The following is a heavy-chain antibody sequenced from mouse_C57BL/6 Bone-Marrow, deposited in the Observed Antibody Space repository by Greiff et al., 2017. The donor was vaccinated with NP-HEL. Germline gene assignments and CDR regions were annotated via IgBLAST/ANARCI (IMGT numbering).Heavy chain of an antibody. CDR3: ARYGIYLSLFDF. V-gene: IGHV1-61*01. CDR1: GYTFTNYW. J-gene: IGHJ2*01. CDR2: IFPSDSET. Sequence: QVQLQQPGAELVRPGSSVKLSCKASGYTFTNYWLDWVKQRPGPGLEWIGNIFPSDSETPYNQKFKDKATLTVDISSNTAYLQLSSLTSEDSAVYYCARYGIYLSLFDFWGQGTTLTVSS. D-gene: IGHD2-1*01.